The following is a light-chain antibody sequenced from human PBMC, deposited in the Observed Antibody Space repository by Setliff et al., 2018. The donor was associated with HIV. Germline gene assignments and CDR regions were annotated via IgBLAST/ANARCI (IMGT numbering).Light chain of an antibody. CDR2: GVK. CDR1: SSDVGGYSY. CDR3: SSYAITNTLP. V-gene: IGLV2-14*01. J-gene: IGLJ1*01. Sequence: QSVLAQPASVSGSPGQSITISCTGTSSDVGGYSYVSWYQQHPGRAPKLIIYGVKNRPSGVSSRFSGSKSGNTASLTISGLQAEDEADYYCSSYAITNTLPFGTGTKVTVL.